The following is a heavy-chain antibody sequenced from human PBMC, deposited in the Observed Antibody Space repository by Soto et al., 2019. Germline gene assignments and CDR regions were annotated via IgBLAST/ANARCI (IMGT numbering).Heavy chain of an antibody. J-gene: IGHJ4*02. CDR2: IYYSGST. D-gene: IGHD3-22*01. CDR1: GGSLSSGAYY. CDR3: ARANYVESSDPFDY. Sequence: SETLSLTCTVSGGSLSSGAYYWSWIRQHPGKGLERIGYIYYSGSTYYNPSLESRVTLSVDKSRKKFSLKVSSVTAADTAVYYCARANYVESSDPFDYWGPGTLVTVSS. V-gene: IGHV4-31*03.